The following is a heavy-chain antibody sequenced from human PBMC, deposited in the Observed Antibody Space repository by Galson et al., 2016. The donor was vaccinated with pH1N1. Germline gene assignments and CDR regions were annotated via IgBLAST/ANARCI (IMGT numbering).Heavy chain of an antibody. D-gene: IGHD3-22*01. CDR2: INPNNGGT. CDR3: ARVLYYDTSGYYPLDP. J-gene: IGHJ5*02. Sequence: SVKVSCKASGYTFTGYFMHWVRQAPGQGLEWMGWINPNNGGTNYAQKFQGRVTLTRDASISTAYMELSRLRSDDTAVYYCARVLYYDTSGYYPLDPWGQGTLVTVSS. CDR1: GYTFTGYF. V-gene: IGHV1-2*02.